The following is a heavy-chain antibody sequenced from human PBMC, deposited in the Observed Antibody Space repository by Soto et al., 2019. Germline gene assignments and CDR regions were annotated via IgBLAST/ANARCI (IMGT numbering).Heavy chain of an antibody. D-gene: IGHD3-22*01. V-gene: IGHV3-30-3*01. CDR2: ISYDGSNK. J-gene: IGHJ3*01. CDR3: ASTPDYYDLRGEV. CDR1: GFTFSSYA. Sequence: GGSLRLSCAASGFTFSSYAMHWVRQAPGKGLEWVAVISYDGSNKYYADSVKGRFTISRDNSKNTLYLQMNSLRAEDTAVYYCASTPDYYDLRGEVWGQGTMVTVSS.